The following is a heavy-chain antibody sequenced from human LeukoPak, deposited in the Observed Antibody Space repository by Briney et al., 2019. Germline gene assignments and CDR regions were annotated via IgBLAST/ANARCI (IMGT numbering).Heavy chain of an antibody. CDR3: ASADMDYYDSSGLY. J-gene: IGHJ4*02. Sequence: SETLSLTCAVYGGSFSGYYWSWIRQPPGKGLEWIGEINHSGSTNCNPSLKSRVTISVDKSKNQFSLKLSSVTAADTAVYYCASADMDYYDSSGLYWGQGTLVTVSS. D-gene: IGHD3-22*01. CDR2: INHSGST. V-gene: IGHV4-34*01. CDR1: GGSFSGYY.